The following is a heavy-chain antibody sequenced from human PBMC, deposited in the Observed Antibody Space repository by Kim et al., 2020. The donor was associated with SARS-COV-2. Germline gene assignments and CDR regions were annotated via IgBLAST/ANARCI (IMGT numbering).Heavy chain of an antibody. J-gene: IGHJ4*02. CDR1: GYALTDLS. D-gene: IGHD6-19*01. Sequence: ASVKVSCKLSGYALTDLSMHWVRQAPGKGLEWLGGFDPGDGETVFAQKFQGRVSMTADTSLDTAYMELSSRRSEDTAVYWCGAIAGGSGWYICYWGQGSLVTVSA. V-gene: IGHV1-24*01. CDR3: GAIAGGSGWYICY. CDR2: FDPGDGET.